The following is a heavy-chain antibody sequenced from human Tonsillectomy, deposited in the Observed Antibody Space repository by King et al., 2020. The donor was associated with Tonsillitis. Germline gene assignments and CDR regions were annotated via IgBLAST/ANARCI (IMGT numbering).Heavy chain of an antibody. CDR3: ARDRGYYDSSGYYDFDF. Sequence: VQLVESGGGLVKPGGSLRLSCAASGFAFSAYSMTWVRQAPGKGLEWVSSISSSSGYIYYADSVKGRFTISRDNAKNSLYLQMNSLRAEDTAVYYCARDRGYYDSSGYYDFDFWGQGTLVTVSS. V-gene: IGHV3-21*01. CDR1: GFAFSAYS. D-gene: IGHD3-22*01. CDR2: ISSSSGYI. J-gene: IGHJ4*02.